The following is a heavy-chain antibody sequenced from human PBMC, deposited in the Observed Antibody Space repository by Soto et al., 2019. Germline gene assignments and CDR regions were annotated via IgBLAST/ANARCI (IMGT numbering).Heavy chain of an antibody. J-gene: IGHJ4*02. CDR2: IYYSGST. CDR3: ARQAYYGSGSYYD. D-gene: IGHD3-10*01. CDR1: GGSISSSSYY. V-gene: IGHV4-39*01. Sequence: SETLSLTCTVSGGSISSSSYYWGWIRQPPGKGLEWIGSIYYSGSTYYNPSLKSRVTISVDTSKNQFSLKLSSVTAADTAVYYCARQAYYGSGSYYDWGQGTLVTVSS.